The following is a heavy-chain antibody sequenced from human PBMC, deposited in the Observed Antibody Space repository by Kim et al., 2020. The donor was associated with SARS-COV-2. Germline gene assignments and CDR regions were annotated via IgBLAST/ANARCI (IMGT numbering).Heavy chain of an antibody. J-gene: IGHJ4*02. D-gene: IGHD2-2*02. V-gene: IGHV3-21*01. CDR3: ASGHGYCSSTSCYTGDY. Sequence: VKGRFTISRDNARNSLYLQMNSLRAEDTAVYYCASGHGYCSSTSCYTGDYWGQGTLVTVSS.